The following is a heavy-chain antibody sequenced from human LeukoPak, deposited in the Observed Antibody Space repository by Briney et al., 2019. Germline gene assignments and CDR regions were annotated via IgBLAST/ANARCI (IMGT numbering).Heavy chain of an antibody. V-gene: IGHV3-20*04. CDR3: ARADYYDSSGYPYYFDY. Sequence: GGSLRLSCAASGFTFDDYGMSWVRQAPGKGLEWVSGINWNGGSTGYADSVKGRFTISRDNAKNSLYLQMNSLRAEDTALYYCARADYYDSSGYPYYFDYWAREPWSPSPQ. CDR2: INWNGGST. J-gene: IGHJ4*02. D-gene: IGHD3-22*01. CDR1: GFTFDDYG.